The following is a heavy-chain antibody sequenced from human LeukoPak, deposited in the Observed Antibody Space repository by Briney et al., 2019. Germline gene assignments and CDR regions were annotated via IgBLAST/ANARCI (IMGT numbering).Heavy chain of an antibody. CDR2: INHSGST. D-gene: IGHD2-2*01. CDR3: ASGNSVVVPAALRSFDY. V-gene: IGHV4-34*01. CDR1: GGSFSGCY. Sequence: PSETLSLTCAVYGGSFSGCYWSWVRQPPGKGLEWIGEINHSGSTNYNPSLKSRVTISVDTSKNQFSLKLSSVTAADTAVYYCASGNSVVVPAALRSFDYWGQGTLVTVSS. J-gene: IGHJ4*02.